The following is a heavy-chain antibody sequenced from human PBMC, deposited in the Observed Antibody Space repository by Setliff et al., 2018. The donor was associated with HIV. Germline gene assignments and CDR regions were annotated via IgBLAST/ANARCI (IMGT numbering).Heavy chain of an antibody. D-gene: IGHD3-3*01. CDR2: IYFNGIT. CDR3: VTVVQDDLGVVLFDH. J-gene: IGHJ4*02. V-gene: IGHV4-39*01. Sequence: PSETLSLTCSVSGDSVSSRSYYWGWIRQSPGKGLEWIGSIYFNGITHDNPSLKSRVTTSVDTSKNQFSLKLSSVTAADTAIYYCVTVVQDDLGVVLFDHWGQGTQVTVSS. CDR1: GDSVSSRSYY.